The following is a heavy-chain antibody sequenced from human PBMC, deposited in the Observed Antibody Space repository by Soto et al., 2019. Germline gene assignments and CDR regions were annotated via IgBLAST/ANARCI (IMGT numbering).Heavy chain of an antibody. D-gene: IGHD3-3*01. Sequence: EVQLVESGGGLVQPGGSLRLSCAASGFTVSSNYMSWVRQAPGKGLEWVSVIYSGGSTYYADSVKGRFTISSDNSKNTLYLQMNRLRAEDTAVYYCARDRSTIYAFDIWGQGTMVTVSS. CDR2: IYSGGST. J-gene: IGHJ3*02. V-gene: IGHV3-66*01. CDR1: GFTVSSNY. CDR3: ARDRSTIYAFDI.